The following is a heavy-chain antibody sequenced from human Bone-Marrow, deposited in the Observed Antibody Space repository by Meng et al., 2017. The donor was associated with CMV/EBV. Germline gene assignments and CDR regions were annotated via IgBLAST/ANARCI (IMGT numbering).Heavy chain of an antibody. J-gene: IGHJ3*02. D-gene: IGHD2-21*01. CDR2: IYYSGST. CDR3: ARDPAYCGGDCSPDAFDI. Sequence: SETLSLTCTVSGGSISSSSYYWGWIRQPPGKGLEWIGSIYYSGSTYYNPSLKSRVTISVDTSKNQFSLKLSSVTAADTAVYYCARDPAYCGGDCSPDAFDIWAQGTMVTVSS. V-gene: IGHV4-39*07. CDR1: GGSISSSSYY.